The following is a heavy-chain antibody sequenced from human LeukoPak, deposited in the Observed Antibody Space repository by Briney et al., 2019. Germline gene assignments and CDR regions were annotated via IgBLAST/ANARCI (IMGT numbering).Heavy chain of an antibody. CDR2: IKSKSNNYAP. Sequence: WVRQASGKALEWVARIKSKSNNYAPAYAASVKGRFTISRDDSKNTAYLQMNSLKTEDTAVYYCTDDFDYWGQGALVTVAS. CDR3: TDDFDY. V-gene: IGHV3-73*01. J-gene: IGHJ4*02.